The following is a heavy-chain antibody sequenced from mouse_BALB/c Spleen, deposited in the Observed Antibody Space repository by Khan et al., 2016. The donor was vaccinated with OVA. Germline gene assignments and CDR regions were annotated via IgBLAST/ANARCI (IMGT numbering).Heavy chain of an antibody. V-gene: IGHV2-6-4*01. CDR2: IWGGGTT. D-gene: IGHD2-14*01. J-gene: IGHJ4*01. CDR3: ARTYYRYDGYYAMDY. Sequence: QVQLKESGPGLVAPSQSLSITCTVSGFSLSRYNVHWVRQPPGKGLEWLGIIWGGGTTDYKSILKSRLSLSKDNSKRQVLVKMNSLQTDDTAMYYCARTYYRYDGYYAMDYWGQGTSVNVSS. CDR1: GFSLSRYN.